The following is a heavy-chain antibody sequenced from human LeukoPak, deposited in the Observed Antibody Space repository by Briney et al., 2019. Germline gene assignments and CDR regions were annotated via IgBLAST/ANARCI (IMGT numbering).Heavy chain of an antibody. CDR2: ITGSGGST. Sequence: PGGSLRLSCAVSGFTFSSYPMTWVRQAPGQGLEWLSTITGSGGSTYYADSVKGRLTISRDNSKNTLYLHLNTLRVEDTAVYYCARAASMWGFFDYWGQGTLVTVSS. J-gene: IGHJ4*02. V-gene: IGHV3-23*01. CDR1: GFTFSSYP. D-gene: IGHD2/OR15-2a*01. CDR3: ARAASMWGFFDY.